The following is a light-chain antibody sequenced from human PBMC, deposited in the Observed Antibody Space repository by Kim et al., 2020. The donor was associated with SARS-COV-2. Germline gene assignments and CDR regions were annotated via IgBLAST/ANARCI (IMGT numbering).Light chain of an antibody. CDR3: VAWDDSLSGWV. CDR2: RNN. V-gene: IGLV1-47*01. Sequence: ELTQPPSASGTPGQRVTISCSGSSSNIGSNYVYWYQQLPGTAPKLLMSRNNQRPSGVPDRFSGSKSGTSASLAISGLRSEDEADYYCVAWDDSLSGWVFGGGTKLTVL. J-gene: IGLJ3*02. CDR1: SSNIGSNY.